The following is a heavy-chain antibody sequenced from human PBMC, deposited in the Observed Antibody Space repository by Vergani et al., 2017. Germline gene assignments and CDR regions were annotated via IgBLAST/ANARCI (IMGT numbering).Heavy chain of an antibody. CDR2: TSVYNGET. CDR3: ARDRGISGDYNFVY. Sequence: QVQLVQSGAEVKKPGASVKVSCEGSGYTFRNYGISWVRQAPGEGLEWLGWTSVYNGETKFAQKFQGRVTLTRDTSTDTAYMEMGSLRSDDTAVYYCARDRGISGDYNFVYWVQGTLVTVSS. D-gene: IGHD3-22*01. J-gene: IGHJ4*02. CDR1: GYTFRNYG. V-gene: IGHV1-18*04.